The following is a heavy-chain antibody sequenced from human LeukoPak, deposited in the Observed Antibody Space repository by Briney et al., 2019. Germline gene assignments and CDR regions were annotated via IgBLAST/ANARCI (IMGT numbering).Heavy chain of an antibody. CDR2: INHSGST. CDR3: ARRAHYTVVTAFDI. Sequence: SETLSLTCAVYGGSFSGYYWSWIRQPPGKGLEWIGEINHSGSTNYNPSLKSRVTISVDTSKNQFSLKLSSVTAADTAVYYCARRAHYTVVTAFDIWGQGTMVTVSS. V-gene: IGHV4-34*01. J-gene: IGHJ3*02. CDR1: GGSFSGYY. D-gene: IGHD3-22*01.